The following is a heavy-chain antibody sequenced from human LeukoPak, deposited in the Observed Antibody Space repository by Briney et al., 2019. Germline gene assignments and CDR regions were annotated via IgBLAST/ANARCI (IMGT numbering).Heavy chain of an antibody. CDR2: IRSKIDGGAT. CDR3: YTSITDY. J-gene: IGHJ4*02. CDR1: GFNVNNAW. Sequence: PGGSLRLSCAASGFNVNNAWMSWVRQTPGKGLEWVGRIRSKIDGGATDYAAPVKGRFTISRDDSKNTLYLQINSLKIEDTAMYYCYTSITDYWGQGTLVTVSS. D-gene: IGHD2-21*01. V-gene: IGHV3-15*07.